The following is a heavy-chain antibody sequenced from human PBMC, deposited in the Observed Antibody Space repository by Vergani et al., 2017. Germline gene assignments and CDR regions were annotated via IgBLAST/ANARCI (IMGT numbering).Heavy chain of an antibody. CDR1: GYTFSNYY. Sequence: QVQVVQSGAEVKKSGASVKVSCKTSGYTFSNYYMHWVRQAPGQGLEWMGIINPSGGHTNSAQKFQGRVTMTRDTSTSTVYMELSSPRSEDTAIYYCARGDYGILTGYRYWGQGTLVTVSA. J-gene: IGHJ4*02. CDR3: ARGDYGILTGYRY. CDR2: INPSGGHT. V-gene: IGHV1-46*03. D-gene: IGHD3-9*01.